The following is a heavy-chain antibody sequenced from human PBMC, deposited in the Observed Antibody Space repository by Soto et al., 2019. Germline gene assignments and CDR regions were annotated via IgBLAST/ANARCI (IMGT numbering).Heavy chain of an antibody. CDR1: GGTFSSYA. CDR2: IIPIFGTA. CDR3: ARGIAVAHYGHSVSRDYYYYGMDV. J-gene: IGHJ6*02. D-gene: IGHD6-19*01. Sequence: QVQLVQSGAEVKKPGSSVKVSCKASGGTFSSYAISWVRQAPGQGLEWMGGIIPIFGTANYAQKFQGRVTITADESTSTAYMELSSLRSEDTAVYYCARGIAVAHYGHSVSRDYYYYGMDVWGQGTTVTVSS. V-gene: IGHV1-69*01.